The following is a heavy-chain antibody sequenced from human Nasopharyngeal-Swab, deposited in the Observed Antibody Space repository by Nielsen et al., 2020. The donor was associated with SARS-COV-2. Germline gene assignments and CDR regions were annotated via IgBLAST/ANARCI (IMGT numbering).Heavy chain of an antibody. CDR3: AKAPYLRGLDV. CDR2: ISGSGDTT. D-gene: IGHD2-21*01. CDR1: GFTFSSYA. J-gene: IGHJ1*01. V-gene: IGHV3-23*01. Sequence: GEFLKISCAASGFTFSSYAMSWVRQAPGKGLEWVSIISGSGDTTYYADSVNDRFTISRDNSKNTLYLQMNSLRVEDTALYYCAKAPYLRGLDVWGQGTLVTVSS.